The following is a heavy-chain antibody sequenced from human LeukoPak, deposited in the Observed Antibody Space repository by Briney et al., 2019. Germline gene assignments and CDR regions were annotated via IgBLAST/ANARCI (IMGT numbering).Heavy chain of an antibody. CDR2: LNTATT. V-gene: IGHV3-23*01. CDR1: GFTFSPFG. D-gene: IGHD3/OR15-3a*01. J-gene: IGHJ4*02. Sequence: PGGSLRLSCEASGFTFSPFGMSWVRQAPGKGLEWVSGLNTATTYYADSVRGRFVISRDNSKTTLYLQMNSLRAEDSAVYYCANLDWASSAYWGRGTLVTVSS. CDR3: ANLDWASSAY.